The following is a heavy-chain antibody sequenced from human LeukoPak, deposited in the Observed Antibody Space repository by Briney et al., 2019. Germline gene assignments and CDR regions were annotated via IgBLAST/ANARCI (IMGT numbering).Heavy chain of an antibody. CDR1: GFAFGSHW. Sequence: GGSLRLSCAASGFAFGSHWIHWVRQAPGKGLVWVARIESDASNTRYADSVKGRFTISRDNANKTLYLQMNSLRAEDTAVYYCTRDSSGSRIHFDYWGQGTLVTVSS. D-gene: IGHD1-26*01. V-gene: IGHV3-74*01. J-gene: IGHJ4*02. CDR2: IESDASNT. CDR3: TRDSSGSRIHFDY.